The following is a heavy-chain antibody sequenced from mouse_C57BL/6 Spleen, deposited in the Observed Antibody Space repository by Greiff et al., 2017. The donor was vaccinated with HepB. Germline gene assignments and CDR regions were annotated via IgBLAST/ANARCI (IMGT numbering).Heavy chain of an antibody. Sequence: DVKLVESGEGLVKPGGSLKLSCAASGFTFSSYAMSWVRQTPEKRLEWVAYISSGGDYIYYADTVKGRFTIARDNARNTLYLQMSSLKSEDTAMYYCTRDEERRGYYYAMDYWGQGTSVTVSS. J-gene: IGHJ4*01. CDR2: ISSGGDYI. CDR1: GFTFSSYA. V-gene: IGHV5-9-1*02. D-gene: IGHD2-14*01. CDR3: TRDEERRGYYYAMDY.